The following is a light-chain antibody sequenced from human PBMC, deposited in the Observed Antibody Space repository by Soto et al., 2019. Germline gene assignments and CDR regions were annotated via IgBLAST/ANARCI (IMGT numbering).Light chain of an antibody. J-gene: IGKJ5*01. Sequence: EIVLTQSPGTLSLSPGERATLSCRASQSVNTNYLAWYQQKSGQAPRLLIYGASSRATGIPDRFSGSGSGTDFTLNISRLEPEDFAAYFCQQYGSSPITFGQGTRLESK. V-gene: IGKV3-20*01. CDR1: QSVNTNY. CDR3: QQYGSSPIT. CDR2: GAS.